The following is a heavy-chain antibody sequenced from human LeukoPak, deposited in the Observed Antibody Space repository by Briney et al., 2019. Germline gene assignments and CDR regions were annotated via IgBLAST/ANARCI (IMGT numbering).Heavy chain of an antibody. CDR1: GFTFDDYA. V-gene: IGHV3-43D*03. CDR3: AKDRQLWSTVGYFDY. D-gene: IGHD5-18*01. CDR2: ISWDGGST. Sequence: GGSLRLSCAASGFTFDDYAMHWVRQAPGKGLEWVSLISWDGGSTYYADSVKGRFTISRDNSKNSLYLQMNSLRAEDTALYYCAKDRQLWSTVGYFDYWGQGTLVTVSS. J-gene: IGHJ4*02.